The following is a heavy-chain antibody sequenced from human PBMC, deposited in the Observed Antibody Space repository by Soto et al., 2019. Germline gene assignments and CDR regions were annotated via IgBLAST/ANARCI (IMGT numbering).Heavy chain of an antibody. Sequence: QVQLVQSGAEVKKPGASEKVSCKASGYTFTSYGISWVRQAPGQGLEWMGWISAYNGNTNYAQKLQGRVTMTTDTSTSTAYMELRSLRSDDTAVYYCARFSATVTTGDWFDPWGQGTLVTVSS. CDR2: ISAYNGNT. V-gene: IGHV1-18*01. D-gene: IGHD4-17*01. J-gene: IGHJ5*02. CDR1: GYTFTSYG. CDR3: ARFSATVTTGDWFDP.